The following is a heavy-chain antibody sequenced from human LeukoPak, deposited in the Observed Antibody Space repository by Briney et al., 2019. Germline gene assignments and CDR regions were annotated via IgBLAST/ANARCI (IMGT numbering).Heavy chain of an antibody. CDR3: ARVTVLRYFDWSTYYYGMDV. CDR2: INHSGST. Sequence: SETLSLTCAVYGGPFSGYYWSWIRQPPGKGLEWIGEINHSGSTNYNPSLKSRVTISVDTSKNQFSLKLSSVTAADTAVYYCARVTVLRYFDWSTYYYGMDVWGKGTTVTVSS. J-gene: IGHJ6*04. CDR1: GGPFSGYY. D-gene: IGHD3-9*01. V-gene: IGHV4-34*01.